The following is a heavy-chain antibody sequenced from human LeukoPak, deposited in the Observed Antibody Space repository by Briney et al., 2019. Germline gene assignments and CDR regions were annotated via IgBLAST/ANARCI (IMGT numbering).Heavy chain of an antibody. CDR2: FYLGDSDP. V-gene: IGHV5-51*01. CDR1: GYSSTSNW. D-gene: IGHD2-2*02. Sequence: GASLKTPCKGSGYSSTSNWIGWLRQMPGKGLGGRGVFYLGDSDPRYSPSFQGQVTISADKSISTAYLQWSSLKASDTAMYYCARHAGYCSSTSCYSVDYYYYYMDVWGKGTTVTVSS. CDR3: ARHAGYCSSTSCYSVDYYYYYMDV. J-gene: IGHJ6*03.